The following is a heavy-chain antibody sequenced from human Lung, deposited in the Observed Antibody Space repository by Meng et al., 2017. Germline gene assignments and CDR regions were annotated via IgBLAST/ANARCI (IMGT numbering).Heavy chain of an antibody. V-gene: IGHV4-34*01. J-gene: IGHJ4*02. D-gene: IGHD4-11*01. CDR3: ARGPTTMAHDFDY. Sequence: QVPLQQLGAGLLSPSEPLSPPCVVSGGSCSAYYWSWIPQPPGEALEWIGEFNHSGSTNYNPSLESRATIPVDTSKNNLSLKLSSVTDADSAVYYCARGPTTMAHDFDYWGQGTLVTGSS. CDR1: GGSCSAYY. CDR2: FNHSGST.